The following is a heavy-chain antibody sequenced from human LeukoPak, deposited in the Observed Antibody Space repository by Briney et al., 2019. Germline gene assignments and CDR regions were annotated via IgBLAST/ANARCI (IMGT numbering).Heavy chain of an antibody. D-gene: IGHD6-25*01. Sequence: GESLKISCKGSGYSFTSYWIGWVRQVPGKGLEWMGIIYPGDSDTRYSPSFQGQVTISADKSISTAYLQWSSLKASDTAMYYCARPPSIAADNDAFDIWGQGTMVTVSS. CDR1: GYSFTSYW. J-gene: IGHJ3*02. CDR3: ARPPSIAADNDAFDI. V-gene: IGHV5-51*01. CDR2: IYPGDSDT.